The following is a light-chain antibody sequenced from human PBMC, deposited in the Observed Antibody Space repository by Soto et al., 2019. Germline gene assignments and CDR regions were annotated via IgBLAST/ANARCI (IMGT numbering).Light chain of an antibody. CDR3: QQYNNWPRT. J-gene: IGKJ2*01. V-gene: IGKV3-15*01. Sequence: EIVMTQSPATLSVSPGERATLSCRASQSVSSNLAWYQQQPGQAPRLLIYGASTRATGIPARFSGSGSGTEFTLTISSLQSEDFAVYYCQQYNNWPRTFGQGNKLEIK. CDR1: QSVSSN. CDR2: GAS.